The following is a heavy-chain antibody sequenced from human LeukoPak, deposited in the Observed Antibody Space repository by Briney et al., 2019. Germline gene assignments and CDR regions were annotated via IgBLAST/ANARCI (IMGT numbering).Heavy chain of an antibody. V-gene: IGHV4-39*07. CDR3: ARGPPDCSSTSCYAFDAFDI. Sequence: SETLSLTCSVSGDSVSSSSYYWGWIRQPPGEGLEWIGSIYFTGSTYYNPSLKSRVTISVDTSKNQFSLKLSSVTAADTAVYYCARGPPDCSSTSCYAFDAFDIWGQGTMVTVSS. CDR1: GDSVSSSSYY. J-gene: IGHJ3*02. D-gene: IGHD2-2*01. CDR2: IYFTGST.